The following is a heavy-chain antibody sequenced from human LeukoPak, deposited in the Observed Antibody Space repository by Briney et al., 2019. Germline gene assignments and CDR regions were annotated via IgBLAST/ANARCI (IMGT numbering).Heavy chain of an antibody. V-gene: IGHV4-4*07. D-gene: IGHD6-13*01. J-gene: IGHJ4*02. CDR3: ARGSSSNWNILDY. CDR2: IYASGST. Sequence: SETLPLTCTVSGGSISSYYWTWIRQPAGKGLEWIGRIYASGSTNYNPSLKSRISTSVDTSKNQFSLKLSSVTAAGTAVYYCARGSSSNWNILDYWGQGTLVTVSS. CDR1: GGSISSYY.